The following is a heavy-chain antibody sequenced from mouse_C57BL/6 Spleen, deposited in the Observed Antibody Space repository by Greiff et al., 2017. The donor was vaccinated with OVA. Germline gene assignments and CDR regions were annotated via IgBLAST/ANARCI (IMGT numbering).Heavy chain of an antibody. J-gene: IGHJ1*03. CDR2: INPYNGGT. CDR3: AREEGPNWYFEV. Sequence: EVQLQQSGPVLVKPGASVKMSCKASGYTFTDYYMNWVKQSHGKSLEWIGVINPYNGGTSYNQKFKGKATLTVDKSSSTAYMELNSLTSEDSAVYYCAREEGPNWYFEVWGTGTTVTVSA. D-gene: IGHD6-5*01. CDR1: GYTFTDYY. V-gene: IGHV1-19*01.